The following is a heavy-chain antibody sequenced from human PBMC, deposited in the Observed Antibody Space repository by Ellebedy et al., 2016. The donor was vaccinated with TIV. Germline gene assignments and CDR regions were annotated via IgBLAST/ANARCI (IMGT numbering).Heavy chain of an antibody. J-gene: IGHJ4*02. CDR3: AKSERVTAAMGRGYFVS. Sequence: MPSETLSLTCTVSGGSIRSHYWSWIRQPAGKGPEWLGRVYTRWNTNYNPSLKSRLTMSVDTSKNQFSLKLSSVTVADTAVYYCAKSERVTAAMGRGYFVSWGQGTLVTVSS. V-gene: IGHV4-4*07. CDR1: GGSIRSHY. CDR2: VYTRWNT. D-gene: IGHD2-2*01.